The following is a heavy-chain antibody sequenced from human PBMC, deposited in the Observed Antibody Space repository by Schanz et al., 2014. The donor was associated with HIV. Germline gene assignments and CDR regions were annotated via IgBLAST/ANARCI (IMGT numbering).Heavy chain of an antibody. CDR1: GYTFTGHY. CDR3: ARGDLSGDYEGEVDYYYLMDV. J-gene: IGHJ6*02. Sequence: QVQLVQSGAEVKAPGASVKVSCKTSGYTFTGHYMHWIRQAPGQGLEWMGWINPNSGATQYAQKFQDRVTMTREKSISTVYMGLTSLTPDDTAVYYCARGDLSGDYEGEVDYYYLMDVWGQGTTVSVSS. D-gene: IGHD4-17*01. V-gene: IGHV1-2*02. CDR2: INPNSGAT.